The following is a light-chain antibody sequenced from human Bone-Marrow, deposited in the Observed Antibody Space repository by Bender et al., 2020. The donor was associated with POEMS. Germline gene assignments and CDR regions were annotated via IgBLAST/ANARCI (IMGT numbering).Light chain of an antibody. Sequence: QSALTQPPSVSGSPGQSVAISCTGASSDVGGYNRVSWYQQSPGTAPKLMIYEVSNRPSGVPDLFSASKSGNPASLTISGLQTEDEADYFCTSFTNNVVLFGGGTKLTVL. CDR1: SSDVGGYNR. CDR2: EVS. CDR3: TSFTNNVVL. J-gene: IGLJ3*02. V-gene: IGLV2-18*02.